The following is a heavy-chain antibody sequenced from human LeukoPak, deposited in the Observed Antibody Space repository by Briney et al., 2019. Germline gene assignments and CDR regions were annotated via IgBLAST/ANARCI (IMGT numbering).Heavy chain of an antibody. V-gene: IGHV3-74*01. D-gene: IGHD2-15*01. CDR1: KFTFSSYW. CDR3: ARVLSGAWDWFDP. CDR2: INTDGSST. Sequence: GSLSPSCAASKFTFSSYWMHWVRQAPGKGLGWVSRINTDGSSTNYAASVKGRFTISRDNAKNTLYLQMNSLRAEDTALYYCARVLSGAWDWFDPWGQGTLLTVPS. J-gene: IGHJ5*02.